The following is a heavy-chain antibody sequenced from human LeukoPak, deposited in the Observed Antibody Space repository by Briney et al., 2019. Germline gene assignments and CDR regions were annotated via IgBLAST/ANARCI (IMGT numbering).Heavy chain of an antibody. V-gene: IGHV4-59*08. CDR1: GGSISSHY. CDR2: IHYSGST. Sequence: SETLSLTCTVSGGSISSHYWNWIRQPPGKGQEWIGLIHYSGSTNYNPSLKSRLTMSVDTSKNQFSLKLSSVTAADTAVYYCARSAQNGYWGAFDIWGQGTMVTVS. CDR3: ARSAQNGYWGAFDI. J-gene: IGHJ3*02. D-gene: IGHD3-16*01.